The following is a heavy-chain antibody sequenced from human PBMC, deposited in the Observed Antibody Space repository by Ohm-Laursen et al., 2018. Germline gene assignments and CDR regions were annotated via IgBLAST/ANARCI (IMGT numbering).Heavy chain of an antibody. CDR1: GFSFRSYA. CDR3: AKGLSGGTGHGNWFDP. CDR2: VTGSGSST. Sequence: SLRLSCAASGFSFRSYAMSWVRQAPGKGLEWVSIVTGSGSSTYYTDSVKGRFTISRDNSKNTLYLQMNSLRVEDTAVYYCAKGLSGGTGHGNWFDPWGQGTLVSVSS. J-gene: IGHJ5*02. V-gene: IGHV3-23*01. D-gene: IGHD3-10*01.